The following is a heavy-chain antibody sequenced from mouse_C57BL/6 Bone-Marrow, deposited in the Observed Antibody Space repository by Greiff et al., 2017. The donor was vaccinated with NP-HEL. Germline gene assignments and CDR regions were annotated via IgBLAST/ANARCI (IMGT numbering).Heavy chain of an antibody. CDR2: IYPRSGNT. J-gene: IGHJ1*03. CDR3: ARRDYGTKSYWYFDV. CDR1: GYTFTSYG. V-gene: IGHV1-81*01. D-gene: IGHD1-1*01. Sequence: VQLQQSGAELARPGASVKLSCKASGYTFTSYGISWVKQRTGQGLEWIGEIYPRSGNTYYNEKFKGKATLTADKSSSTAYMELRSLTSEDSAVYFCARRDYGTKSYWYFDVWGTGTTVTVSS.